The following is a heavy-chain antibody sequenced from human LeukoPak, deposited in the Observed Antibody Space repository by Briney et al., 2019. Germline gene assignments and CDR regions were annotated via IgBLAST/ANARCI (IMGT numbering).Heavy chain of an antibody. D-gene: IGHD2-2*01. V-gene: IGHV3-43*02. Sequence: TGGSLRLSCAASGFTFSSYSMNWVRQAPGKSLEWVSLIGGDGGSTYYADSVKGRFTISRDNSKNSLYLRMNSLRTEDTALYYCAKGYQYQLLLVGYWGQGTLVTVSS. CDR2: IGGDGGST. CDR1: GFTFSSYS. CDR3: AKGYQYQLLLVGY. J-gene: IGHJ4*02.